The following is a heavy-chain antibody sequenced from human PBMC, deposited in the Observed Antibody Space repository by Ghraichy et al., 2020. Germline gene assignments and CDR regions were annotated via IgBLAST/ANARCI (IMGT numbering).Heavy chain of an antibody. CDR2: ISGSGGST. J-gene: IGHJ6*03. V-gene: IGHV3-23*01. CDR1: GFTFSSYA. CDR3: AKGPPGRADYYYYYYMDV. Sequence: GGSLRLSCAASGFTFSSYAMSWVRQAPGKGLEWVSAISGSGGSTYYADSVKGRFTISRDNSKNTLYLQMNSLRAEDTAVYYCAKGPPGRADYYYYYYMDVWGKGTTVTVSS. D-gene: IGHD2-15*01.